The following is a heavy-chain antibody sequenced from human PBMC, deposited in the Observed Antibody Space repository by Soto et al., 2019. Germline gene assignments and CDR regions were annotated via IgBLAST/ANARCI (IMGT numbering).Heavy chain of an antibody. CDR2: ISGSGGST. Sequence: LGGSLSLSCAASGFTFSSYAMSWVRQAPGKGLEWVSAISGSGGSTYYADSVKGRFTISRDNSKNTLYLQMNSLRAEDTAVYYCAKVRFCGGDCYSYGMDVWGQGTTVTVSS. D-gene: IGHD2-21*01. CDR1: GFTFSSYA. J-gene: IGHJ6*02. V-gene: IGHV3-23*01. CDR3: AKVRFCGGDCYSYGMDV.